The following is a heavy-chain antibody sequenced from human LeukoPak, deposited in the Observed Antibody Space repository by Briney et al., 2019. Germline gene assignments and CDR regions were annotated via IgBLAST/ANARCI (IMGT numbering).Heavy chain of an antibody. CDR3: ACYKIVERNFDF. V-gene: IGHV4-59*01. Sequence: SETLSLTCSVSGASINGYYWSWIRQPPGKGLEWIGIVHDSLSSNYSPSLESRVTISMDTSQRQFSLKLTSVTAADTAVYYCACYKIVERNFDFWGQGMLVTVSS. CDR2: VHDSLSS. CDR1: GASINGYY. D-gene: IGHD5-24*01. J-gene: IGHJ4*02.